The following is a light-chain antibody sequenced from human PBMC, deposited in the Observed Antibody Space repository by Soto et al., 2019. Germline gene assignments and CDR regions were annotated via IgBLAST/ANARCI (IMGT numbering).Light chain of an antibody. V-gene: IGKV3-20*01. CDR3: QQYGSSPPYT. CDR1: QSVSSSY. CDR2: GAS. Sequence: ENVLTQSPGTLSLSPGERATLSCRASQSVSSSYLAWYQQKPSQAPRLLIYGASSRATGIPDRFSGSGSGTDFTLTISRLEPEDFAVYYCQQYGSSPPYTFGQGTKLEIK. J-gene: IGKJ2*01.